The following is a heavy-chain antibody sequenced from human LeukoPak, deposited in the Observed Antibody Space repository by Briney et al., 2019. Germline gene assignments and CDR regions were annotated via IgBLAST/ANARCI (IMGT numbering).Heavy chain of an antibody. V-gene: IGHV4-30-4*08. J-gene: IGHJ3*02. CDR2: IYYSGST. CDR3: ARDYRGGDCYPGWGAFDI. D-gene: IGHD2-21*02. Sequence: SETLSLTCTVSGGSISSGGYYWSWIRQHPGKGLEWIGYIYYSGSTYYNPSLKSRVTISVDTSKNQFSLKLSSVTAADTAVYYCARDYRGGDCYPGWGAFDIWGQGTMVTLSS. CDR1: GGSISSGGYY.